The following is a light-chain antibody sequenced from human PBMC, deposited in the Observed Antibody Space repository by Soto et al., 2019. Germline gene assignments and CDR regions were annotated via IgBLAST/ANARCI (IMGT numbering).Light chain of an antibody. V-gene: IGKV3-20*01. CDR3: QQYGSAPPWT. CDR1: QSVSSSY. CDR2: GAS. J-gene: IGKJ1*01. Sequence: EIVLTPSPGTLSLSPGERATLSCRASQSVSSSYLAWYQQKPGQAPRLLIYGASSRATGIPDRFSGSGSGTDFTLTISRREPEDFAAYYCQQYGSAPPWTFGQGTKVEIQ.